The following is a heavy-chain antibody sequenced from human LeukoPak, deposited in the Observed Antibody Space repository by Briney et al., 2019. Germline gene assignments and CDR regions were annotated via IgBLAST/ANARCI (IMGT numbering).Heavy chain of an antibody. CDR3: ARDPFLYSSSWYFDY. J-gene: IGHJ4*02. V-gene: IGHV4-34*01. CDR1: GGSFSGYY. CDR2: INHSGST. D-gene: IGHD6-13*01. Sequence: SETLSLTCAVYGGSFSGYYWSWIRQPPGKGLEWIGEINHSGSTNYNPSLKSRVTISVDTSKNQFSLKLSSVTAADTAVYYCARDPFLYSSSWYFDYWGQGTLVTVSS.